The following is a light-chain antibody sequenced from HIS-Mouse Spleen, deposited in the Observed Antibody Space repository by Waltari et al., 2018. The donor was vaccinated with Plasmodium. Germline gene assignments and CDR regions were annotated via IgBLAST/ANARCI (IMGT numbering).Light chain of an antibody. CDR1: QSVSSSY. Sequence: EIVLTQSPGNLSLSPGERATLSCRASQSVSSSYFAWYQQKPGQAPRLLIYGASSRATGIPDRFSGSGSGTDFTLTISRLEPEDFAVYYCQQYGSSPWTFGQGTKVEIK. CDR2: GAS. CDR3: QQYGSSPWT. V-gene: IGKV3-20*01. J-gene: IGKJ1*01.